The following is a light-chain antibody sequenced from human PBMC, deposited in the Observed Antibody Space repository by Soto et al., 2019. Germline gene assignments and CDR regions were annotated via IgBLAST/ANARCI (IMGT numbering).Light chain of an antibody. J-gene: IGKJ5*01. CDR1: QGISSY. CDR2: AAS. V-gene: IGKV1-9*01. Sequence: IQLTQSPSSLSASVGDRVTITCRASQGISSYLVWYQQKPGKAPKLLIYAASTLQSGVPSRFSGSESGTDFTLTISSLQPEDFATYYCQQLNSYPFTFGQGTRLAI. CDR3: QQLNSYPFT.